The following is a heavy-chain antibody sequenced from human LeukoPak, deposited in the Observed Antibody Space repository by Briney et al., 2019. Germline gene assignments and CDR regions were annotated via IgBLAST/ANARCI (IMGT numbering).Heavy chain of an antibody. J-gene: IGHJ5*01. V-gene: IGHV4-59*11. D-gene: IGHD3-10*01. Sequence: SETLSLTCTVSGSSITSHFWSWIRQPPGKGLEWIGYIHYSGSTNYNPSLKSRVTISPDPSKNQLFLKLNSVTAADTAVYYCARLVWLGESPGSWFDSWGQGTLVTVSS. CDR1: GSSITSHF. CDR3: ARLVWLGESPGSWFDS. CDR2: IHYSGST.